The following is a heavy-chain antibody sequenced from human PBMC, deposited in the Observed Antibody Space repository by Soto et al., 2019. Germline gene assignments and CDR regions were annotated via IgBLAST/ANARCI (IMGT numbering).Heavy chain of an antibody. CDR1: GFTLSSYA. CDR2: ISGSGGST. Sequence: GGSLRLSCAASGFTLSSYAMSWVRQAPGKGLEWVSAISGSGGSTYYADSVKGRFTISRDNSKDTLYLQMNSLRAEDTAVYYCANGVAVAGPHSAWFDPWGQGTLVTVSS. V-gene: IGHV3-23*01. CDR3: ANGVAVAGPHSAWFDP. D-gene: IGHD6-19*01. J-gene: IGHJ5*02.